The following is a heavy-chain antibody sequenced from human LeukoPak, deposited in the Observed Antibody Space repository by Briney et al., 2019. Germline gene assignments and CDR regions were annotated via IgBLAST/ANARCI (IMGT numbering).Heavy chain of an antibody. V-gene: IGHV3-74*01. Sequence: GGSLRLSCAASGNYWMHWVRQAPGKGLVWVSHVNSDGSWTSHADSVKGRFTISRDNSKNTMYLQMNSLRAEDTAVYYCAKQGFGCWGQGTLVTVSS. CDR3: AKQGFGC. J-gene: IGHJ4*02. CDR2: VNSDGSWT. CDR1: GNYW. D-gene: IGHD1/OR15-1a*01.